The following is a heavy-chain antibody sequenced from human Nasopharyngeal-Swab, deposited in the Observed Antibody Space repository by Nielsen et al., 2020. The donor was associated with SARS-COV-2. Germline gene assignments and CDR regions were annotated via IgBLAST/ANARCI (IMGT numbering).Heavy chain of an antibody. V-gene: IGHV3-9*01. CDR3: AKENPAVAGQGAFDY. CDR2: ISWNSGSI. D-gene: IGHD6-19*01. J-gene: IGHJ4*02. Sequence: SLKISCAASGFTFDDYAMHWVRQAPGKGLEWVSGISWNSGSIGYADSVKGRFTISRDNAKNSLYLQMNSLRAEDTASYYCAKENPAVAGQGAFDYWGQGTLVTVSS. CDR1: GFTFDDYA.